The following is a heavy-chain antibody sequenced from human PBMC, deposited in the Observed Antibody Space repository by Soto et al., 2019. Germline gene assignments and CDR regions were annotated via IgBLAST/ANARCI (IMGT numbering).Heavy chain of an antibody. CDR3: DSCLYGDYVSYYNWFDP. V-gene: IGHV4-59*01. CDR2: IYYSGST. D-gene: IGHD4-17*01. Sequence: PSETLSLTCTVSGGSISSYYWSWIRQPPGKGLEWIGYIYYSGSTNYNPSLKSRVTISVDTSKNQFSLKLSSVTAADTAVYYCDSCLYGDYVSYYNWFDPWGQGTLVTVSS. CDR1: GGSISSYY. J-gene: IGHJ5*02.